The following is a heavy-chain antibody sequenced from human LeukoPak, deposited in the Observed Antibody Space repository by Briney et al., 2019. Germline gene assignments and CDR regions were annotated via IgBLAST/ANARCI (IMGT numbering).Heavy chain of an antibody. D-gene: IGHD3-3*01. Sequence: SETLSLTCTVSGGSISSYYWSWIRQPAGKGLEWIGRIYTSGSTNYNPSLKSRVTISVDKSKSQFSLKLSSVTAADTAVYYCAREGDYDFWSGPWDWFDPWGQGTLVTLSS. J-gene: IGHJ5*02. CDR2: IYTSGST. V-gene: IGHV4-4*07. CDR1: GGSISSYY. CDR3: AREGDYDFWSGPWDWFDP.